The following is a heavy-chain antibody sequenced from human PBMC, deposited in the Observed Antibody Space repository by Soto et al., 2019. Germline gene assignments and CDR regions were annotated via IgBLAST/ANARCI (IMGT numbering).Heavy chain of an antibody. CDR2: TSFDGSSG. CDR1: GFTFSSSG. V-gene: IGHV3-30*18. D-gene: IGHD6-19*01. Sequence: QVQLVESGGGVVQPGRSLRLSCAASGFTFSSSGMHWVRQAPGKGLEWVAVTSFDGSSGYYADSVRGRFAISRDNSNNTLYLQMNSLRAEDTAVYYCAQSPPAVAGYFHCWGQGTLVTVSS. CDR3: AQSPPAVAGYFHC. J-gene: IGHJ4*02.